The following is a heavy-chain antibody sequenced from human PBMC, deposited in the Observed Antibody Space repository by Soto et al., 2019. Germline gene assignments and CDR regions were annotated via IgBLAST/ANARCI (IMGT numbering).Heavy chain of an antibody. D-gene: IGHD3-10*01. CDR3: ATFLIYYGSGSPLIGLDY. J-gene: IGHJ4*02. Sequence: VASVKVSCKVSGYTLTELSMHWVRQAPGKGLEWMGGFDPEDGETIYAQKFQGRVTMTEDTSTDTAYMELSSLRSEDTAVYYCATFLIYYGSGSPLIGLDYWGQGTLVTVSS. CDR2: FDPEDGET. CDR1: GYTLTELS. V-gene: IGHV1-24*01.